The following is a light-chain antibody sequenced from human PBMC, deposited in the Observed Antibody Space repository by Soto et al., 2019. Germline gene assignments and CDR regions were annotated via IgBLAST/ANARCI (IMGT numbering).Light chain of an antibody. J-gene: IGKJ1*01. CDR2: DAI. CDR3: QQRSNWPPWT. CDR1: QSVGSF. V-gene: IGKV3-11*01. Sequence: EIVLTQSPATLSLSPGERATLSCRASQSVGSFLAWYQQKPGQAPRLLIYDAINRATGIPARFTASGSGTDFTLTTSSLEPEDFAVYYCQQRSNWPPWTFGQGTKVEIK.